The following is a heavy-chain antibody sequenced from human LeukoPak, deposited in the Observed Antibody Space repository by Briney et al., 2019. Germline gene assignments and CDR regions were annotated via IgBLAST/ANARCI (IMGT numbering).Heavy chain of an antibody. D-gene: IGHD2-2*01. V-gene: IGHV1-18*01. J-gene: IGHJ3*02. Sequence: GAVTVSCKASGYTFTGYGISWVRQAPGQGLEWMGWICAYNGNTNYAQKLQGRVTMTTDTSTSKDYMELRSLRSDDTAVYYCAREVEYQLLWSDALDIWGQGTMVTVSS. CDR3: AREVEYQLLWSDALDI. CDR2: ICAYNGNT. CDR1: GYTFTGYG.